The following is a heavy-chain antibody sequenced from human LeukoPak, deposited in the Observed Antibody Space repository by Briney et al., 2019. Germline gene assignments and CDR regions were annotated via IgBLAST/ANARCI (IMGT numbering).Heavy chain of an antibody. V-gene: IGHV3-7*04. CDR1: GFTFSRYR. CDR2: IKQGGSEK. CDR3: ARVAPRFWPESSGYIFEN. Sequence: GGSLRLSCAASGFTFSRYRMTWVRQAPEKGLEWVANIKQGGSEKYYVDSVKGRFTISRDNAKNSLYLEMNSLRADDTAVYYCARVAPRFWPESSGYIFENWGPGTLVIVSS. J-gene: IGHJ4*02. D-gene: IGHD3-22*01.